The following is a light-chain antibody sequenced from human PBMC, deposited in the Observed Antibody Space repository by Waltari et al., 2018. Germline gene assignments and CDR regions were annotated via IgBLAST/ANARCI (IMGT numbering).Light chain of an antibody. CDR1: SLRTSS. CDR3: HSRDSSGNVL. Sequence: SSELTQDPAVSVALGQTARITCQGASLRTSSVSWFHQKPGQAPALVIYGKNNRPSGIPDRFSATSSGSTASVTIIGAQAEDDADYYCHSRDSSGNVLIGGGTKLTV. V-gene: IGLV3-19*01. CDR2: GKN. J-gene: IGLJ2*01.